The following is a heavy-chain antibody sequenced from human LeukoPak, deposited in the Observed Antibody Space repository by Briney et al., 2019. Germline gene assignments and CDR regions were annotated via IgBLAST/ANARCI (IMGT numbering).Heavy chain of an antibody. Sequence: SETLSLTCTVSGVSISSYYWSWIRQPPGKGLEWIGYIYYSGSTNYNPSLKSRVTISVDTSKNQFSLKLGSVTAADTAVYYCARVDGSGSYYYYYMDVWGKGTTVTVSS. D-gene: IGHD3-10*01. V-gene: IGHV4-59*01. CDR2: IYYSGST. CDR1: GVSISSYY. J-gene: IGHJ6*03. CDR3: ARVDGSGSYYYYYMDV.